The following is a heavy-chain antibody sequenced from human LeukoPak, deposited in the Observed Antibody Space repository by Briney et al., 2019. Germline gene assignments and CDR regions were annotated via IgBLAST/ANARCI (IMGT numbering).Heavy chain of an antibody. CDR1: GDSFSSNSAA. V-gene: IGHV6-1*01. CDR2: TYYRSKWYN. D-gene: IGHD1-26*01. J-gene: IGHJ6*02. CDR3: ARDQLYSGSYYHYYGMDV. Sequence: SQTLSLTCAISGDSFSSNSAAWNWIRQSPSRGLEWLGRTYYRSKWYNDYAVSVKSRITINPDTSKNQFSLQLNSVTPEDTAVYYCARDQLYSGSYYHYYGMDVWGQGTTVTVSS.